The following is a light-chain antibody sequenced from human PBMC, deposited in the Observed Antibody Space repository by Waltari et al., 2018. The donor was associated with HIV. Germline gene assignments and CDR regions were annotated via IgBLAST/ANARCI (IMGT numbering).Light chain of an antibody. Sequence: QSVLTQPPSVSGAPGQRVTISCSGSSSNIGKGYDVHWYQQLPGTAPKLLIHADSNRPSGVPDRISGARSGTSASLAITGLQADDEAEYYCQSYDSSLSEVVFGGGTKLTVL. CDR2: ADS. V-gene: IGLV1-40*01. CDR3: QSYDSSLSEVV. CDR1: SSNIGKGYD. J-gene: IGLJ2*01.